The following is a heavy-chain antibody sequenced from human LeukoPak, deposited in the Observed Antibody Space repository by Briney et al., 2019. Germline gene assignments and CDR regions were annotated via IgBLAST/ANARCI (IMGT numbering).Heavy chain of an antibody. D-gene: IGHD4/OR15-4a*01. Sequence: SETLSLTCSVSGDSITSGEYYWAWLRQPPGKGLEWLGSVYYSGSIKYNPSLKGRVSISRDMSKNQFSLNLNSVNATDTAVYYCARRDYAAWFDPWGQGTLVIVSS. CDR2: VYYSGSI. CDR1: GDSITSGEYY. CDR3: ARRDYAAWFDP. J-gene: IGHJ5*02. V-gene: IGHV4-39*07.